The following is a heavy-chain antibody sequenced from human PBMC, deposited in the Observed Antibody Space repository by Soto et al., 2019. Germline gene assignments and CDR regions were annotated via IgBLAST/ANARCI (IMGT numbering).Heavy chain of an antibody. CDR3: ARAPAPSVRSSSGWYTDWFDP. V-gene: IGHV1-69*06. D-gene: IGHD6-13*01. J-gene: IGHJ5*02. CDR2: IIPIFGTA. CDR1: GGTFSSYA. Sequence: SVKVSCKASGGTFSSYAISWVRQAPGQGLEWMGGIIPIFGTANYAQKFQGRVTITADKSTSTAYMELSSLRSEDTAVYYCARAPAPSVRSSSGWYTDWFDPWGQGPLVTV.